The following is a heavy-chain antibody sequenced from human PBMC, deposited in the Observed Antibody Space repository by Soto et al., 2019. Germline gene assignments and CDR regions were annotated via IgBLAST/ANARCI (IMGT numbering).Heavy chain of an antibody. V-gene: IGHV1-18*04. D-gene: IGHD2-21*01. CDR1: GYSFTSYG. J-gene: IGHJ6*02. Sequence: ASVKVSCKASGYSFTSYGINWVRQAPGQGLEWMGWITVYNGQTKYAQNFQGRATMTTESPTSTAYLELTSLGSDDTAVYSCARAEVEHRFYGMDVWGQGTTVTVSS. CDR3: ARAEVEHRFYGMDV. CDR2: ITVYNGQT.